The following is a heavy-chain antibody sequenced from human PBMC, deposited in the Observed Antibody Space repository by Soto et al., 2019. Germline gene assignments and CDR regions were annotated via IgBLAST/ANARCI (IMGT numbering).Heavy chain of an antibody. J-gene: IGHJ4*02. D-gene: IGHD6-13*01. Sequence: SETLSLTCTVSGGSISSGGYYWSWIRQHPGKGLEWIGYIYYSGSTYYNPSLKSRVTISVDTSKNQFSLKLSSVTAADTAVYYCARWRIAAAGTLSPPDYWGQGTLVTVSS. CDR1: GGSISSGGYY. V-gene: IGHV4-31*03. CDR2: IYYSGST. CDR3: ARWRIAAAGTLSPPDY.